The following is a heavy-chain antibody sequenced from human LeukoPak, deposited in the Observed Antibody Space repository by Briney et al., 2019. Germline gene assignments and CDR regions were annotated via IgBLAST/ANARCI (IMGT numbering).Heavy chain of an antibody. CDR3: ARDTHSCFDY. D-gene: IGHD2-15*01. CDR1: GFTFGSYW. CDR2: INSDGSST. J-gene: IGHJ4*01. V-gene: IGHV3-74*01. Sequence: GGSLRLSCAASGFTFGSYWMHWVRQAPGKGPVWVAHINSDGSSTSYADSVKGRFTISRDNAKNTVYLQMNTLRAEDTAVHYCARDTHSCFDYWGHGAPVTVSS.